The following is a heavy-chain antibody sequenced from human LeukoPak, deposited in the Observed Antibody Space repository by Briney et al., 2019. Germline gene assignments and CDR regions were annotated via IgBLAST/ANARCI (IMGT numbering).Heavy chain of an antibody. V-gene: IGHV4-59*01. CDR2: IFYTGST. CDR1: GGSISSGY. J-gene: IGHJ4*02. Sequence: SETLSLTCTVSGGSISSGYWSWIRQPPGKGLEWIGYIFYTGSTYYDPSLEGRVTMSVDTSKNQFSLKVTSVTAADTAVYFCARDHPLPSSWGQGTLVTVSS. CDR3: ARDHPLPSS.